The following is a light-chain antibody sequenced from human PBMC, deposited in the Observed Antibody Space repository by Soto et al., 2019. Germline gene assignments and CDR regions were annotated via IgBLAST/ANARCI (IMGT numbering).Light chain of an antibody. J-gene: IGKJ5*01. CDR2: GSS. CDR1: QSVSSSY. V-gene: IGKV3-20*01. CDR3: QQYGSAPLIH. Sequence: EIVLTHSPGTLSLSPGARATLSCSASQSVSSSYLAWYQQKPGQAPRLLIYGSSSRATGIPDRFSGSGSGTDLTLTISLLEPEDFAVYYCQQYGSAPLIHVGQGTRLEIK.